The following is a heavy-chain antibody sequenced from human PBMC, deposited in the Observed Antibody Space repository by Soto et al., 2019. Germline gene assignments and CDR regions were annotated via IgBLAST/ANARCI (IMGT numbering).Heavy chain of an antibody. Sequence: GGSLRLSCAASGFAFSTYAMSWVHQAPGQGLHWLSTISGGGGSADYADSVRGRFTISRDNSRNTLILQLNSLRDDDTAVYFCAKAMALYSSIWYIFDYWGQGTVVTVSS. CDR3: AKAMALYSSIWYIFDY. J-gene: IGHJ4*02. V-gene: IGHV3-23*01. CDR2: ISGGGGSA. CDR1: GFAFSTYA. D-gene: IGHD6-13*01.